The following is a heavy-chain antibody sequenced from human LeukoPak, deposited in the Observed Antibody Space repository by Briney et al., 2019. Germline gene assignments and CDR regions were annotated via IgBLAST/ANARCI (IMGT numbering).Heavy chain of an antibody. J-gene: IGHJ4*02. D-gene: IGHD3-22*01. CDR1: GFTFSSYS. Sequence: PGGSLRLSCAASGFTFSSYSMKWVRQAPGKGLEWVSSISSSSSYIYNADSVKGRFTISRDNAKNSLYLQMNSLRAEDTAVYYCARDAYYYDSSGYYHPGAFDIWGQGTLVTVSS. CDR3: ARDAYYYDSSGYYHPGAFDI. CDR2: ISSSSSYI. V-gene: IGHV3-21*01.